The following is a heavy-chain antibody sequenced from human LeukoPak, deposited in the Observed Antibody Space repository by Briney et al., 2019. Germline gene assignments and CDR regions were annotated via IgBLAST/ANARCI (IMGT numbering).Heavy chain of an antibody. J-gene: IGHJ4*02. CDR3: AREFDGSATGAGY. V-gene: IGHV3-21*06. Sequence: PGGSLRLSCAASGLTFSRYSMNWVRQAPGKGLEWVSSMSSSSGLIYYGDSVKGRFTVSRDNAKSALYLQMTSLRADDTAVYYCAREFDGSATGAGYWGQGTLVTVSS. CDR1: GLTFSRYS. CDR2: MSSSSGLI. D-gene: IGHD1-26*01.